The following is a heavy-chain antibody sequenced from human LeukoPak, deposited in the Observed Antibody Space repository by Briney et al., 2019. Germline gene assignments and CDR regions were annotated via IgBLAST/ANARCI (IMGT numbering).Heavy chain of an antibody. V-gene: IGHV1-8*01. D-gene: IGHD3-22*01. CDR1: GYTFTSYD. CDR2: MNPNSGNT. CDR3: AKSLVGHMIQSYYFDY. Sequence: ASVKVSCKASGYTFTSYDINWVRQATGQGLEWMGWMNPNSGNTGYAQKFQGRVTMTRNTSISTAYMELSSLRSEDTAVYYCAKSLVGHMIQSYYFDYWGQRTLVTVSS. J-gene: IGHJ4*02.